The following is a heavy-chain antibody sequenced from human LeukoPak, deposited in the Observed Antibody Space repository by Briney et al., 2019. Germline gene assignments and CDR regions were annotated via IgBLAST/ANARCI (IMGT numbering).Heavy chain of an antibody. CDR1: GFTFSSYG. Sequence: GGSLRLSCAASGFTFSSYGMHWVRQAPGKGLEWVAFIRYDGSNKYYADSVKGRFTISRDNSKNTLYLQMNSLRAEDTAVYYCAKHPGSSWYWGLDYWGQGTLVTVSS. CDR2: IRYDGSNK. V-gene: IGHV3-30*02. CDR3: AKHPGSSWYWGLDY. J-gene: IGHJ4*02. D-gene: IGHD6-13*01.